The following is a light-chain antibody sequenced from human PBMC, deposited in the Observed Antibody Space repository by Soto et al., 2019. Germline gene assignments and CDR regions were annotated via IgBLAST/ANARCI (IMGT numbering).Light chain of an antibody. CDR2: EVD. V-gene: IGLV2-8*01. Sequence: QSVLTQPPSASGSPGQSVTISCTGTSSDIGGYDYVSWYQHHPGDAPKLIIYEVDKRPSGVPDRFSGSKSGNTASLTVSGLQAEDAADYYCSSYAGSSTPLYVFGTGTKVTVL. CDR3: SSYAGSSTPLYV. J-gene: IGLJ1*01. CDR1: SSDIGGYDY.